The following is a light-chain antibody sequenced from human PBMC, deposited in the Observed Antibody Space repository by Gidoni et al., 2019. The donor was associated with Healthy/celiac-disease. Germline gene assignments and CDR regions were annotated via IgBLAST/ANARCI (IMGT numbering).Light chain of an antibody. Sequence: EIVLTQSPATLSLSPGERATLSCRASQSVRSYLAWYQQKPGQAPRLLLYDAANRATGIPARFSGSGAGTAFSPTISSLEPDDVAVYDCQQRSNWPLIFTFGPGTKVDIK. CDR1: QSVRSY. CDR2: DAA. V-gene: IGKV3-11*01. J-gene: IGKJ3*01. CDR3: QQRSNWPLIFT.